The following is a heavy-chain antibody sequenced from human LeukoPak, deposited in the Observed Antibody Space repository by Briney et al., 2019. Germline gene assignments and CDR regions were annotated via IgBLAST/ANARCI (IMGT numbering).Heavy chain of an antibody. Sequence: ASVKVSCKASGGTFSSYTISWVRQAPGQGLEWMGRIIPILGIANYALKFQGRVTITADKSTSTAYMELSSLRSEDTAVYYCARHPSGNWFDPWGQGTLVTVSS. CDR3: ARHPSGNWFDP. D-gene: IGHD1-26*01. CDR1: GGTFSSYT. CDR2: IIPILGIA. J-gene: IGHJ5*02. V-gene: IGHV1-69*02.